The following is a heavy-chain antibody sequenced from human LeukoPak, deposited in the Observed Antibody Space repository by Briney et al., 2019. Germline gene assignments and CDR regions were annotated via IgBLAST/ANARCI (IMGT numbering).Heavy chain of an antibody. J-gene: IGHJ4*02. CDR2: IHNSGTT. D-gene: IGHD3-10*01. V-gene: IGHV4-34*01. Sequence: SETLSLTCAVSSGPFSGYFWSWIRQSSGKGLEWIGEIHNSGTTNYNPSLNSRVTISEDTSKNQFYLNLSSVTAADTAVYYCARRYYYNLGSFPFDFWGQGTLVTVSS. CDR3: ARRYYYNLGSFPFDF. CDR1: SGPFSGYF.